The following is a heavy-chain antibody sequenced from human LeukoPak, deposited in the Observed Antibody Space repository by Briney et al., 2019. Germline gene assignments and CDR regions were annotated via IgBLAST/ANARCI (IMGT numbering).Heavy chain of an antibody. CDR2: INPNSGGT. V-gene: IGHV1-2*02. J-gene: IGHJ4*02. Sequence: GASVKVSCKASGYTFTGQYMHWVRQAPGQGLEWMGWINPNSGGTNYAQKFQGRVTTTRDTSISTAYMELSRLRSDDTAVYFCARGDVEMSLDYWGQGTLVTVSS. D-gene: IGHD5-24*01. CDR3: ARGDVEMSLDY. CDR1: GYTFTGQY.